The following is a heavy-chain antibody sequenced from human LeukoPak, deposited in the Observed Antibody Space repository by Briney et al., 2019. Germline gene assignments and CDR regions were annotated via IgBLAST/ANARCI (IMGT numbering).Heavy chain of an antibody. CDR3: ARDVGVTGDHDWFDP. D-gene: IGHD7-27*01. CDR2: IIPILGIA. V-gene: IGHV1-69*04. J-gene: IGHJ5*02. CDR1: GGTFSSYT. Sequence: ASVKVSCKASGGTFSSYTISWVRQAPGQGLEWMGRIIPILGIANYAQKFQGRVTITADKSTSTAYMELSSLRSEDTAVYYCARDVGVTGDHDWFDPWGQGTLVTVSS.